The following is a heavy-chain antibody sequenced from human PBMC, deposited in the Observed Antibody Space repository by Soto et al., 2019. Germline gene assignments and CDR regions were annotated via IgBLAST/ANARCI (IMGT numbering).Heavy chain of an antibody. CDR3: PRPIEIVVVPAADY. CDR2: IYPGDSDT. J-gene: IGHJ4*02. V-gene: IGHV5-51*01. CDR1: GYSFTSYW. Sequence: GESLKISCKGSGYSFTSYWIGWVRQMPGKGLEWMGIIYPGDSDTRYSPSFQGQVTISPDKSISTAYLQWSSLKASDTAMYYCPRPIEIVVVPAADYWGQGTLVTVSS. D-gene: IGHD2-2*01.